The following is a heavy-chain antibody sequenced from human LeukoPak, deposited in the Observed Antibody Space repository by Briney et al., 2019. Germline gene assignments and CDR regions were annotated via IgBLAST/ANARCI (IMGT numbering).Heavy chain of an antibody. D-gene: IGHD1-26*01. Sequence: ASDTLSLTRSVSGGSINSISYYWGWIRQPPGKGLEWIGSIYYNGTTYYSPSLKSRVTITVDTSKNQFSLKLTSVTAADTAAYFCATYSGSYRSVDSRGQGTLVAVSS. CDR1: GGSINSISYY. CDR2: IYYNGTT. CDR3: ATYSGSYRSVDS. V-gene: IGHV4-39*01. J-gene: IGHJ4*02.